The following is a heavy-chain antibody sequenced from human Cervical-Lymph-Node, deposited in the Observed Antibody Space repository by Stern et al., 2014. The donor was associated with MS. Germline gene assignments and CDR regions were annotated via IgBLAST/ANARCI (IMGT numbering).Heavy chain of an antibody. CDR3: ARGGAGAIDY. D-gene: IGHD1-26*01. J-gene: IGHJ4*02. Sequence: EVQLVESGGGSVPPGGSLRLSCAASGFTFSDHWMHRVRQAPGKGLVWVSYVNSDCSGTTDADSVKGRVTITRDNAKNTLYLQMDSLKAEDTAIYYCARGGAGAIDYWGPGTLVTVSS. V-gene: IGHV3-74*01. CDR1: GFTFSDHW. CDR2: VNSDCSGT.